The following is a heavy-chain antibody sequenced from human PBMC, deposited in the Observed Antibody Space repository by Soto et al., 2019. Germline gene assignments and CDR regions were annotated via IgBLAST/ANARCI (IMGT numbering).Heavy chain of an antibody. Sequence: QVQLQQWGAGLLKPSETLSLTCAVYGGSFSGYYWSWIRQPTGKGLEWIGESNHVGSTNYNPSLKSRVTMSVDPSKNQFSLRLTSVTAADTAVYYCARVLIAGVTTDWGQGTLVIVSS. CDR3: ARVLIAGVTTD. CDR1: GGSFSGYY. J-gene: IGHJ4*02. D-gene: IGHD5-18*01. CDR2: SNHVGST. V-gene: IGHV4-34*01.